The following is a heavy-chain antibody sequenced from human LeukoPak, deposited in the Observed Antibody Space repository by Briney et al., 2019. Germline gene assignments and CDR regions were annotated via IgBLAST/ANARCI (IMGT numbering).Heavy chain of an antibody. J-gene: IGHJ4*02. V-gene: IGHV1-2*02. D-gene: IGHD4-17*01. Sequence: ASVKVSCKASGYTFTGYYMHWVRQAPGQGLEWTGWINPNSGGTNYAQKFQGRVTMTRDTSISTAYMELSRLRSDDTAVYYCARGVGTYGDYDRTWYWGQGTLVTVSS. CDR1: GYTFTGYY. CDR2: INPNSGGT. CDR3: ARGVGTYGDYDRTWY.